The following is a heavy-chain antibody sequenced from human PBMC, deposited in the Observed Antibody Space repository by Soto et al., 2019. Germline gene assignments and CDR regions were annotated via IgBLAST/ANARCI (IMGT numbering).Heavy chain of an antibody. V-gene: IGHV1-69*01. CDR3: ARERKEDYGGWFWFDP. CDR2: IIPIFGTA. CDR1: GGTFSSYA. D-gene: IGHD4-17*01. J-gene: IGHJ5*02. Sequence: QVQLVQSGAEVKKPGSSVKVSCKASGGTFSSYAISWVRQAPGQGLEWMGGIIPIFGTANYAQKFQGRVTITADQSTSTAYMELGSLRAEDTAVYYCARERKEDYGGWFWFDPWGQGTLVTVSS.